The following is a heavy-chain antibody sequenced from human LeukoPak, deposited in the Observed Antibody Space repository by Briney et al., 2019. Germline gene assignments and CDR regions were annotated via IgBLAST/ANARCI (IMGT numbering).Heavy chain of an antibody. D-gene: IGHD3-10*01. V-gene: IGHV4-39*07. Sequence: SETLSLTCTVSGGSISSSSYYWGWIRQPPGKGLEWIGSIYYSGSTYYNPSLKSRVTISVDTSKNQFSLKLSSATAADTAVYYCARDLGPDGSFDPWGQGTLVTVSS. CDR1: GGSISSSSYY. J-gene: IGHJ5*02. CDR2: IYYSGST. CDR3: ARDLGPDGSFDP.